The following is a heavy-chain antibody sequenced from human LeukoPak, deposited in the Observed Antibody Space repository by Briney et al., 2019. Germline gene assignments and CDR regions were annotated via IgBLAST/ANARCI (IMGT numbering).Heavy chain of an antibody. CDR1: GFTFSSYS. V-gene: IGHV3-21*01. CDR2: ISSSSSYI. CDR3: ARETVYYDFWSGYYSDY. J-gene: IGHJ4*02. D-gene: IGHD3-3*01. Sequence: GGSLRLSCAASGFTFSSYSMNWVRQAPGKGLEWVSSISSSSSYIYYADSVKGRFTISRDNAKNSLYLQMNSLRAEDTAVYYCARETVYYDFWSGYYSDYWGQGTLVTVSS.